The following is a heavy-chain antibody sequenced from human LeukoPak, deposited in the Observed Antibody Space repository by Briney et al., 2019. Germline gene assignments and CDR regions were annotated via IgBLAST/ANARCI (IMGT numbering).Heavy chain of an antibody. CDR2: INPNSGGT. J-gene: IGHJ5*02. CDR3: ASLDIVVSFWFDP. CDR1: GYTFTGYY. V-gene: IGHV1-2*02. Sequence: ASVKVSCKASGYTFTGYYMHWGRQAPGQGLEWMGWINPNSGGTNYAQKFQGRVTMTRDTSISTAYMELSRLRSEDTAVYYCASLDIVVSFWFDPWGQGTLVTVSS. D-gene: IGHD2-2*01.